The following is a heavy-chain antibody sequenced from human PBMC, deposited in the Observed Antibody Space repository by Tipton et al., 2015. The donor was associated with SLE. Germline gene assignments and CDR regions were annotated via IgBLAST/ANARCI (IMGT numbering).Heavy chain of an antibody. CDR2: VFTSGGT. J-gene: IGHJ4*02. V-gene: IGHV4-4*08. CDR1: GVSISDYY. D-gene: IGHD5-12*01. Sequence: TLSLTCTVSGVSISDYYWTWIRQPPGKGLQWLGFVFTSGGTSYNPSLKSRVTISLDTSRNQFSLKLSSMTAADTAVYYCARQTDIVAFGYFDFWGQGTLATVSS. CDR3: ARQTDIVAFGYFDF.